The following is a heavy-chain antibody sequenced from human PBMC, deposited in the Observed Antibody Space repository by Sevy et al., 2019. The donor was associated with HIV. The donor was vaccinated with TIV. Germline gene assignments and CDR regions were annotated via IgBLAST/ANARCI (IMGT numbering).Heavy chain of an antibody. CDR1: GFTFSSYS. V-gene: IGHV3-21*01. D-gene: IGHD6-19*01. CDR2: ISSSSSYI. J-gene: IGHJ6*02. Sequence: GGSLRLSCAASGFTFSSYSMNWVRQAPGKGLEWVSSISSSSSYIYYADSVKGRLTMSRENAKNSLYLQMNSLRAEDTAVYYCARAYTCFSSGWYKDYYGMDVWGQGTTVTVSS. CDR3: ARAYTCFSSGWYKDYYGMDV.